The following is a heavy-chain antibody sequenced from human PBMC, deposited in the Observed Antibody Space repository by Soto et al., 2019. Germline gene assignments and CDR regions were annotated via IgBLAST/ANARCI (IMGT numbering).Heavy chain of an antibody. J-gene: IGHJ6*02. CDR2: IYPGDSDI. V-gene: IGHV5-51*01. CDR1: GYRFNAFW. Sequence: GESLKISCKASGYRFNAFWIAWVRQTPGKGLAWMGTIYPGDSDISYSPSSQGQVTISADKSITTAYLQWNSMKASDSGIYYCARSIQLLSSGMDVWGQGTTVTVSS. D-gene: IGHD2-15*01. CDR3: ARSIQLLSSGMDV.